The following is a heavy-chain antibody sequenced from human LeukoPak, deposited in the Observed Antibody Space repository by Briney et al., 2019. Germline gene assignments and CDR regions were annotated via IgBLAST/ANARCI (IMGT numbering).Heavy chain of an antibody. CDR3: ARTLAYYDILTTYYYYYMDV. D-gene: IGHD3-9*01. V-gene: IGHV3-53*01. CDR2: IYSGGST. J-gene: IGHJ6*03. CDR1: GFTVSSNY. Sequence: PGGSLRLSCAASGFTVSSNYMSWVRQAPGKGLEWVSVIYSGGSTYYADSVKGRFTISRDNSKNTLYLQMNSLRAEDTAVYYCARTLAYYDILTTYYYYYMDVGGKGTTVTVSS.